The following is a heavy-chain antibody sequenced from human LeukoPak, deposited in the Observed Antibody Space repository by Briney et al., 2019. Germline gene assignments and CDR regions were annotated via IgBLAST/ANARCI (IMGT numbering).Heavy chain of an antibody. CDR2: IYYSGST. Sequence: ETLSLTCTVSGGSISSYYWSWIRQPPGRGLEWIGYIYYSGSTNYNPSLKSRVTISVDTSKNQFSLKLSSVTAADTAVYYCARDSRAYYDSSGRNAFDIWGQGTMVTVSS. V-gene: IGHV4-59*01. CDR1: GGSISSYY. D-gene: IGHD3-22*01. CDR3: ARDSRAYYDSSGRNAFDI. J-gene: IGHJ3*02.